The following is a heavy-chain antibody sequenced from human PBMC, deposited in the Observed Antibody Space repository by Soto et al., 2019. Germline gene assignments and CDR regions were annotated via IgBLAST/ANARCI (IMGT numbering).Heavy chain of an antibody. Sequence: GVSAKVSCKDSGYTFTSYGISWVRQAPGQGLEWMGWISAYNGNTNYAQKLQGRVTMTTDTSTSTAYMELRSLRSDDTAVYYCARGPFSGVDTAMVVLKFDYWGQGTPVTVSS. CDR3: ARGPFSGVDTAMVVLKFDY. J-gene: IGHJ4*02. CDR2: ISAYNGNT. CDR1: GYTFTSYG. D-gene: IGHD5-18*01. V-gene: IGHV1-18*01.